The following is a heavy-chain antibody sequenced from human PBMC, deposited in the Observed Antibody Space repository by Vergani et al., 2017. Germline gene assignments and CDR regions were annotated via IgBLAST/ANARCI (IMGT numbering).Heavy chain of an antibody. D-gene: IGHD6-13*01. CDR3: AKNPGISTTRHYYAMDV. V-gene: IGHV3-11*04. Sequence: LEESGGGSVKPGGSLRLSCAASGFKFSDQYMSWIRQAPGKGLEWVSHISPGASTVSYTDSVTGRFTVSRDNDNNSLTLDMTTLRVDDTAVYYCAKNPGISTTRHYYAMDVWGQGTTVTVSS. CDR2: ISPGASTV. CDR1: GFKFSDQY. J-gene: IGHJ6*02.